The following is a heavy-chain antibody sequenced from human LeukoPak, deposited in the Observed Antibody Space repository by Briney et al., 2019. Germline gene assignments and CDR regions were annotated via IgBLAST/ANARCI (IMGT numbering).Heavy chain of an antibody. CDR1: GFTFSSYG. J-gene: IGHJ6*02. Sequence: GRSLSLSCAASGFTFSSYGMHWVRQAPGKGLEWVAVIWYDGSNKYYADSVKGRFTISRDNSKNTLYLQMNSLRAEDTAVYYCARDKESIVGATTNYYYYYGMDVWGQGTTVTVSS. V-gene: IGHV3-33*01. CDR3: ARDKESIVGATTNYYYYYGMDV. D-gene: IGHD1-26*01. CDR2: IWYDGSNK.